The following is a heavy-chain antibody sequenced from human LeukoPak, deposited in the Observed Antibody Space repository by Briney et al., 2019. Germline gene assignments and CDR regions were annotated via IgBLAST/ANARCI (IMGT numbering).Heavy chain of an antibody. Sequence: VKVSCKASGGTSSNYAISWVRQAPGQGLEWMGGIIPMFGTANYAQKLQGRVSITRDTSTSTVYMVLSSLTSEDTAVYYCARDGSKWNFDYWGQGTLVTVSS. CDR3: ARDGSKWNFDY. J-gene: IGHJ4*02. CDR2: IIPMFGTA. V-gene: IGHV1-69*05. D-gene: IGHD6-13*01. CDR1: GGTSSNYA.